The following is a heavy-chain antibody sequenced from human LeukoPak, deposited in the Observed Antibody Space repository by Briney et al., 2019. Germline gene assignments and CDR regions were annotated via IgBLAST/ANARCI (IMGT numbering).Heavy chain of an antibody. CDR2: ISGSGGST. J-gene: IGHJ5*02. D-gene: IGHD7-27*01. CDR1: GFTFSTKS. V-gene: IGHV3-23*01. Sequence: GGSLRLSCAVSGFTFSTKSMNWVRQAPGKGLEWVSAISGSGGSTYYADSVKGRFTISRDNSKNTLYLQMNSLRAEDTAVYYCTRNWGSDNWFDPWGQGTLVTVSS. CDR3: TRNWGSDNWFDP.